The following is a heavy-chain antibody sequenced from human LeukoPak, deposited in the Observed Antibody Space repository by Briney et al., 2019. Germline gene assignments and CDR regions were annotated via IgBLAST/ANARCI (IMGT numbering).Heavy chain of an antibody. CDR2: ISFDGGNK. V-gene: IGHV3-30*18. J-gene: IGHJ4*02. CDR1: GFTFQTFG. Sequence: PGGSLRLSCEVSGFTFQTFGIHWVRQTPGKGLEWVALISFDGGNKYYTDSVKGRFVISRDNSKNTLYLQMNSLRAEDTAVYFCAKDSLVATSHFDSWGRGTLVTASS. CDR3: AKDSLVATSHFDS. D-gene: IGHD5-12*01.